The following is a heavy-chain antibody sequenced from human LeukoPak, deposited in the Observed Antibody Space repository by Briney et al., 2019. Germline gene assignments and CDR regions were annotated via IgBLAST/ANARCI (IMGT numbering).Heavy chain of an antibody. CDR1: GGSSSDYY. CDR3: ARTSRHYYGSGKNLTPWPAGLDV. J-gene: IGHJ6*02. CDR2: SGSA. D-gene: IGHD3-10*01. Sequence: SETLSLTCTVSGGSSSDYYWTWIRQPPGKGLEWIGYSGSAKYNPSLKSRVTISTDTSKRHFSLTLSNVTVADTAVYYCARTSRHYYGSGKNLTPWPAGLDVWGPGTTVTVS. V-gene: IGHV4-59*01.